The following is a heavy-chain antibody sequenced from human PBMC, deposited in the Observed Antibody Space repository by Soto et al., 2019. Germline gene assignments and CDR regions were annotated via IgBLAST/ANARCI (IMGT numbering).Heavy chain of an antibody. Sequence: SQTLSLTCVISGDSVSSNSAAWNWIRQSPSRGLEWLGRTYYRSKWYNDYAVSVKSRITINPDTSKNQFSLQLNSVTPEDTAVYYCARAIGYSSGWYANYFDYWGQGTLVTVSS. J-gene: IGHJ4*02. CDR1: GDSVSSNSAA. V-gene: IGHV6-1*01. D-gene: IGHD6-19*01. CDR2: TYYRSKWYN. CDR3: ARAIGYSSGWYANYFDY.